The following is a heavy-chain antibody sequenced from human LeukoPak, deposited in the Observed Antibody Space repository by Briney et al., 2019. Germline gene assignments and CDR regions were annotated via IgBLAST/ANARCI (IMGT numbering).Heavy chain of an antibody. D-gene: IGHD6-13*01. CDR1: GYPFTAYF. CDR3: ARARSSSWPFYSGLDV. V-gene: IGHV1-2*02. Sequence: ASVKVSCKASGYPFTAYFMHWVRQAPGQGLEWMGWINPNTGVTDYAHKFQDRVTMTRDTSISTAYMDLSRLTSDDTAVFFCARARSSSWPFYSGLDVWGQGTTVTVSS. J-gene: IGHJ6*02. CDR2: INPNTGVT.